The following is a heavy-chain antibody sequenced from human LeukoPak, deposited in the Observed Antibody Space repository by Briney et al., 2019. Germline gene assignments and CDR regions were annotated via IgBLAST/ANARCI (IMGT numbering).Heavy chain of an antibody. V-gene: IGHV3-7*05. J-gene: IGHJ4*02. Sequence: PGGSLRLSCVAYEFTFSSFWMSWVRQAPGKGLEWVAKIIQDGSEKYYVDSVKGRFTISRDNAKNSLYLQMNSLRAEDTAVYYCARDSSCIMIFGVVTPNGGQGTLVTVSS. CDR2: IIQDGSEK. CDR1: EFTFSSFW. CDR3: ARDSSCIMIFGVVTPN. D-gene: IGHD3-3*01.